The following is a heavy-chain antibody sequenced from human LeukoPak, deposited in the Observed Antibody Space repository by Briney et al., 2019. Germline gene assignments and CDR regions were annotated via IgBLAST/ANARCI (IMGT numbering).Heavy chain of an antibody. CDR2: INPNSGGT. CDR3: ARERPAGYSSSWPGFDP. CDR1: GYTFTGYY. D-gene: IGHD6-13*01. J-gene: IGHJ5*02. Sequence: GASVRVSCKASGYTFTGYYMHWVRQAPGQGLEWMGWINPNSGGTNYAQKFQGRVTMTRDTSISTAYMELSRLRSDDTAVYYCARERPAGYSSSWPGFDPWGQGTLVTVSS. V-gene: IGHV1-2*02.